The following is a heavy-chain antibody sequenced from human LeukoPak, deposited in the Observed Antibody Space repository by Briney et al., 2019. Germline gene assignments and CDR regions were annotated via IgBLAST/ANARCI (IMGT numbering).Heavy chain of an antibody. CDR2: ISGNGGST. J-gene: IGHJ4*02. Sequence: GGSLRLSCAASGFTFSAYTMSWVRQAPGKGLEWVSDISGNGGSTYYADSVKGRFTISRDNSKNTLYLQMNSLRAEDTAVYYCAKDHDFWSGYSDYWGQGTLVAVSS. D-gene: IGHD3-3*01. CDR1: GFTFSAYT. CDR3: AKDHDFWSGYSDY. V-gene: IGHV3-23*01.